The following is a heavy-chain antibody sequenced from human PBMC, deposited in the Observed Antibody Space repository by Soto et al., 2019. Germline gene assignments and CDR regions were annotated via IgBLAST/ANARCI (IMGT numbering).Heavy chain of an antibody. D-gene: IGHD2-15*01. CDR3: ARERETWSGTTHDAFDI. V-gene: IGHV1-69*13. J-gene: IGHJ3*02. Sequence: SVKVSFKASGGTLSSYAISWVRQAPGQGLEWMGGISPIFGTANYAQKFQGRVTSTADESTSTAYLELGSLRSEDTAVYYCARERETWSGTTHDAFDIWGQGTMVTVSS. CDR2: ISPIFGTA. CDR1: GGTLSSYA.